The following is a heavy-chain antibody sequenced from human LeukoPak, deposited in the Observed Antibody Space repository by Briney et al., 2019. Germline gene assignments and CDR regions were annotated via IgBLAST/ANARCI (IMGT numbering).Heavy chain of an antibody. J-gene: IGHJ6*02. CDR1: GGTFSSYA. Sequence: ASVKVSCKASGGTFSSYAISWVRQAPGQGLEWMGGIIPIVGTANYAQKFQGRVTITADESTSTAYMELSSLRSEDTAVYYCTRVARLAYCGGDCYSSYYYGMDVWGQGTTVTVSS. CDR2: IIPIVGTA. V-gene: IGHV1-69*13. D-gene: IGHD2-21*02. CDR3: TRVARLAYCGGDCYSSYYYGMDV.